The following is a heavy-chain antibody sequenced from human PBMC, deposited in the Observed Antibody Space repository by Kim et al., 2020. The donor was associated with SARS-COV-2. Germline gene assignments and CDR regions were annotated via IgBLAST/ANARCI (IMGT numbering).Heavy chain of an antibody. CDR3: TRVTATTSAFWDAFD. V-gene: IGHV3-73*01. Sequence: GGSLRLSCAASGFTFSGSAIHWVRQASGKGLAWVGRIRSKANSYATTYAASVRGRFSISRDDSKNTAYLQMNNLKTEDTAVYYCTRVTATTSAFWDAFD. CDR1: GFTFSGSA. D-gene: IGHD1-1*01. J-gene: IGHJ3*01. CDR2: IRSKANSYAT.